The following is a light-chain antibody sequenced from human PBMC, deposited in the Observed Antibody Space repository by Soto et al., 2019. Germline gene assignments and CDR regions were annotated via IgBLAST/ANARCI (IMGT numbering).Light chain of an antibody. CDR3: HQYNSYSRT. V-gene: IGKV1-5*01. CDR1: QSISSW. Sequence: DIQMTQSPSTLSASVGDRVTITCRASQSISSWLAWYQQKPGKAPKLLIYDASSLESGVPSRFSGSGSGTEFTLTISSLQPDDFATYYCHQYNSYSRTFGQGTKGDIK. J-gene: IGKJ1*01. CDR2: DAS.